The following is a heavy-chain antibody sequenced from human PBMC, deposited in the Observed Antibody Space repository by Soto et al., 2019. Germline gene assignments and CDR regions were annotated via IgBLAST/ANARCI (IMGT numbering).Heavy chain of an antibody. Sequence: QVQLVESGGGVVQPGRSLRLSCAASGFTFSSYAMHWVRQAPGKGLEWVAVISYDGSNKYYADSVKGRFTISRDNSKNTRYLQMNSLRAEDTAVDYCARDRGYAVWYFDLWVRGTLVTVSS. V-gene: IGHV3-30-3*01. CDR3: ARDRGYAVWYFDL. J-gene: IGHJ2*01. CDR2: ISYDGSNK. CDR1: GFTFSSYA. D-gene: IGHD5-12*01.